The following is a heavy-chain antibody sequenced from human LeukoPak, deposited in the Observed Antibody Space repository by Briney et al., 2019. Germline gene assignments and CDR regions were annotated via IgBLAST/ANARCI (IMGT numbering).Heavy chain of an antibody. D-gene: IGHD3-10*01. J-gene: IGHJ4*02. CDR1: GGTFSSYA. CDR2: IIPIFGTA. Sequence: GASVKVSCKASGGTFSSYAISWVRQAPGQGLEWMGGIIPIFGTANYAQKLQGRVTMTTDTSTSSAYMELRSLRSDDTAMYYCARAKLLLLPRDYWGQGTLVTVSS. CDR3: ARAKLLLLPRDY. V-gene: IGHV1-69*05.